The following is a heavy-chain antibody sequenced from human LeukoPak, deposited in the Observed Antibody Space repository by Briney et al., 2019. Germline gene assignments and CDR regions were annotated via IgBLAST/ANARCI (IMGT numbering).Heavy chain of an antibody. CDR1: GFTFSSYG. CDR2: ISYDGSNK. Sequence: GGSLRLSCAASGFTFSSYGMHWVRQAPGKGLEWVAVISYDGSNKYYADSVKGRFTISRDNAKNSLYLQMNSLRAEDTAVYYCARGGGATPDFDYWGQGTLVTVSS. D-gene: IGHD5-24*01. J-gene: IGHJ4*02. CDR3: ARGGGATPDFDY. V-gene: IGHV3-30*12.